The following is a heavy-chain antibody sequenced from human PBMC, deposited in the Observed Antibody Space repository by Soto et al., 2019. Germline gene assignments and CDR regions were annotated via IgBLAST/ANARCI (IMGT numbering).Heavy chain of an antibody. V-gene: IGHV3-74*01. D-gene: IGHD3-22*01. J-gene: IGHJ5*02. CDR1: EFTFSKYW. CDR3: ARDYYYGSRSSSVNWFDP. Sequence: GGSLRLSCVASEFTFSKYWMHWVRQAPGKGLVWVSRINMDGTKTAYADSVKGRFTVSRDNANNTLYLQMNSLGVEDTAVYYCARDYYYGSRSSSVNWFDPWGQGTLVTVSS. CDR2: INMDGTKT.